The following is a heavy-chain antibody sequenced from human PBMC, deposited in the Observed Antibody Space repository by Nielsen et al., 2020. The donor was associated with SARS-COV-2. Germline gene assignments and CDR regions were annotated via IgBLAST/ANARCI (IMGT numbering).Heavy chain of an antibody. CDR1: GGSINGGDYY. J-gene: IGHJ4*01. V-gene: IGHV4-30-4*01. D-gene: IGHD3-10*01. Sequence: SETLSLTCTVSGGSINGGDYYWTWIRQPPGKGLEWIGYIYYSGSTYYNPSLKTRLTISVDTSKNQFSLKLTSVTAADTAVYYCARFPFYYDSGSYYHFDRWGQGTLVTVSS. CDR2: IYYSGST. CDR3: ARFPFYYDSGSYYHFDR.